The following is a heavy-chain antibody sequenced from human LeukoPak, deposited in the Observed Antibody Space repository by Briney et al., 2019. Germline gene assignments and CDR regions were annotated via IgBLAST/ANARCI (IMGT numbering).Heavy chain of an antibody. CDR2: MNPNSGNT. Sequence: ASVKVSCKASGYTFTSHDINWVRQATGQGLEWMGWMNPNSGNTGFAQKFQGRVIMTRNTSISTAYMELSSLRSEDTAVYYCARSDTMVRGVKMIDPWGQGTLVTVSS. J-gene: IGHJ5*02. CDR1: GYTFTSHD. CDR3: ARSDTMVRGVKMIDP. D-gene: IGHD3-10*01. V-gene: IGHV1-8*01.